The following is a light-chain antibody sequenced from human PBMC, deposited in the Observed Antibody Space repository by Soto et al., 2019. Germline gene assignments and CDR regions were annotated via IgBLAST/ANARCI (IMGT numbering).Light chain of an antibody. V-gene: IGKV1-5*03. CDR2: EAS. Sequence: DIQMTQSPSTLSASVGDRVTITCRASQSISSWLAWYQQKPGKAPKLLIYEASSSEIGVPPRFSGSGFGTEFTLTIRSLQPDDFANYYCQHYKESSTFGQGTRLEIK. J-gene: IGKJ1*01. CDR3: QHYKESST. CDR1: QSISSW.